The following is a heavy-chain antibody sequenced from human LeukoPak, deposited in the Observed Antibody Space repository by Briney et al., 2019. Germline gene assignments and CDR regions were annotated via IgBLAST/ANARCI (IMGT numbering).Heavy chain of an antibody. V-gene: IGHV3-9*01. Sequence: PGRSLRLSCVASGFTLHDHAMHWIRQAPGKGLEWVPGISWNSGSIGYADSVKGRFTISRDNAKNSLYLQMNSLRTEDTALYYCAKGRGSKYYFDYWGQGTLVTVSS. CDR1: GFTLHDHA. D-gene: IGHD3-10*01. J-gene: IGHJ4*02. CDR2: ISWNSGSI. CDR3: AKGRGSKYYFDY.